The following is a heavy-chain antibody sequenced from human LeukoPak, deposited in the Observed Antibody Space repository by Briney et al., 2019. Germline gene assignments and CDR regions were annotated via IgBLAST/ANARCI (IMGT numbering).Heavy chain of an antibody. CDR1: GDSISTYY. CDR2: IYFSGTT. CDR3: ARHGPLYDIWSAQFYFDY. V-gene: IGHV4-59*08. Sequence: PSETLSLTCTVSGDSISTYYWSWIRQPPGKRLEWIGYIYFSGTTNYNPSLKSRVTISVDTSKNQFSLRLSSVTAADTRVYYCARHGPLYDIWSAQFYFDYWGQGTLVTVSS. J-gene: IGHJ4*02. D-gene: IGHD3-3*01.